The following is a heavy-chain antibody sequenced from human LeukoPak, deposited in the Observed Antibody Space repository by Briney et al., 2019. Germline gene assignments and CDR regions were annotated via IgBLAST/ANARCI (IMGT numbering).Heavy chain of an antibody. CDR2: ISSSSSTI. D-gene: IGHD3-9*01. Sequence: GGSLRLSCAASGFTFSSYSMNWVRQAPGKGLEWVSYISSSSSTIYYADSVKGRFTICRDNAKNSLYLQMNSLRAEDTAVYYCARDRDYDILTADAFDIWGQGTMVTVSS. CDR3: ARDRDYDILTADAFDI. J-gene: IGHJ3*02. CDR1: GFTFSSYS. V-gene: IGHV3-48*01.